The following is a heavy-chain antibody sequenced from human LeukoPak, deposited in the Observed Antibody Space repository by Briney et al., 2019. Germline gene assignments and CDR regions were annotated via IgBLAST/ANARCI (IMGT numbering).Heavy chain of an antibody. J-gene: IGHJ4*02. V-gene: IGHV3-30*04. Sequence: GGSLRLSCAASGFTFSSYAMHWVRQAPGKGLEWVAVILYDGSNKYYADSVKGRFTISRDNSKNTLYLQMNSLRAEDTAVYYCARDRMSDIGWLKEGSRVAYFDYWGQGTLVTVSS. CDR2: ILYDGSNK. CDR3: ARDRMSDIGWLKEGSRVAYFDY. D-gene: IGHD6-19*01. CDR1: GFTFSSYA.